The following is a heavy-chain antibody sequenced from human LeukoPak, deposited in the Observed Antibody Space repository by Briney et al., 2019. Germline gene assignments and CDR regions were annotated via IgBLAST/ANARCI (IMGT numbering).Heavy chain of an antibody. CDR1: GFTFISYS. Sequence: PGGSLRLSCAASGFTFISYSMNWVRQAPGKGLEWTSYISSGGSPTYYADSVKGRFVISRDSAKNSLYLRMNSLRAEDTAVYYCARDNSSGWSDFHYYGMDVWGQGTTVIVSS. CDR3: ARDNSSGWSDFHYYGMDV. D-gene: IGHD6-19*01. J-gene: IGHJ6*02. V-gene: IGHV3-48*01. CDR2: ISSGGSPT.